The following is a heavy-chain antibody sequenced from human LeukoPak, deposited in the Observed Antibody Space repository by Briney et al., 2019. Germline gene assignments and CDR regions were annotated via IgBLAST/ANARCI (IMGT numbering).Heavy chain of an antibody. CDR3: ARADYDILTSFPPFDY. V-gene: IGHV1-2*02. J-gene: IGHJ4*02. D-gene: IGHD3-9*01. Sequence: GSVKVSCKASGYIFTGYYVNWVRQAPGQGLEWVGWINPNSGGTNYAQKFQGRVTMTRDTSIGTAYMELSRLRSDDTAVYYCARADYDILTSFPPFDYWGQGTLVTVSS. CDR1: GYIFTGYY. CDR2: INPNSGGT.